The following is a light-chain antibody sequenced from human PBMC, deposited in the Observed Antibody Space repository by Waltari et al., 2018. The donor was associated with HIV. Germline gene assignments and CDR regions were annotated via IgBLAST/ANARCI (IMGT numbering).Light chain of an antibody. CDR1: QSVSSSF. J-gene: IGKJ1*01. V-gene: IGKV3-20*01. CDR2: GAN. CDR3: QQYGTSPQT. Sequence: EIVLTQSPDTLSLFPGETATLSCRASQSVSSSFLAWYQQKPGQAPRLLIFGANTRATGIPDRFRGSGSGTDFTLIINRLEPEDFAVYHCQQYGTSPQTFGQGTKVEIK.